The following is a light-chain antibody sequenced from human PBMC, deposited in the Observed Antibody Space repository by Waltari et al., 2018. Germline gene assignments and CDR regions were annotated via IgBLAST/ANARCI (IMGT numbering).Light chain of an antibody. V-gene: IGKV4-1*01. Sequence: DIVMTQSPDSLAVSLGERATINCKSSQRLLYSSNIKNYLAWYQQKLGQPPKLLFYLASTRESGVPDRFSGSGSGTDFTLTISSLQAEDVAVYYCQQYYGTPPYTFGQGTKLEIK. CDR2: LAS. CDR1: QRLLYSSNIKNY. J-gene: IGKJ2*01. CDR3: QQYYGTPPYT.